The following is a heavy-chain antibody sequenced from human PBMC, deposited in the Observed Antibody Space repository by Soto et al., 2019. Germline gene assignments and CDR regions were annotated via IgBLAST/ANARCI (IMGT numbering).Heavy chain of an antibody. J-gene: IGHJ4*02. V-gene: IGHV3-23*01. CDR2: VSIGGST. Sequence: PGGSLRLSCAASGFTFSSYAMGWVRQGPGKGLEWVSLVSIGGSTHYADSVRGLFTISRDNSKNTLSLQMNSLTAEDTAVYFCAKRRRGGGHFHXWGQGALVTVSX. D-gene: IGHD1-26*01. CDR1: GFTFSSYA. CDR3: AKRRRGGGHFHX.